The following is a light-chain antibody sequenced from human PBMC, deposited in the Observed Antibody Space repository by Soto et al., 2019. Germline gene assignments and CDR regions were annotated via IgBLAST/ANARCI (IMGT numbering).Light chain of an antibody. CDR1: QDISNF. Sequence: DIQITQTPSSLSASVGERVTITCQANQDISNFLNWFQQKPGKAPKLLIFDTSNLEAGVPSRFSGSGSGTHFTFTIRSLQPEDIATYYCQQYNNLPAVNCGGGTKGDIK. CDR2: DTS. J-gene: IGKJ4*01. CDR3: QQYNNLPAVN. V-gene: IGKV1-33*01.